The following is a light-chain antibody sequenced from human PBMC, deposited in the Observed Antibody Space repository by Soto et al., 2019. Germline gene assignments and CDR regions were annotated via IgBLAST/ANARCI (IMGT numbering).Light chain of an antibody. CDR3: QYYDSSPT. CDR1: QSVSSSY. Sequence: EIVLTQSPGTLSLSPGERATLSCRASQSVSSSYLAWYQQKPGQAPRLLMYGASSRATGIPVRFSGSGSGTDSTLTISRLEPEDFAVYYCQYYDSSPTFGQGTKVDIK. J-gene: IGKJ1*01. CDR2: GAS. V-gene: IGKV3-20*01.